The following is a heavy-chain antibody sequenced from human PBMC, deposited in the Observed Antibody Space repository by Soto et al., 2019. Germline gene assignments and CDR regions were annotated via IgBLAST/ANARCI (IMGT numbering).Heavy chain of an antibody. D-gene: IGHD4-17*01. Sequence: GGSLRLSCATSGFTFSSYSMNCVREAPGKGLEWVSYISSSSSTIYYADSVKGRFTISRDNAKNSLYLQMNSLRAEDTAVYYCARDKDPSLRLDAFDIWGQGTMVTVSS. CDR3: ARDKDPSLRLDAFDI. J-gene: IGHJ3*02. V-gene: IGHV3-48*01. CDR1: GFTFSSYS. CDR2: ISSSSSTI.